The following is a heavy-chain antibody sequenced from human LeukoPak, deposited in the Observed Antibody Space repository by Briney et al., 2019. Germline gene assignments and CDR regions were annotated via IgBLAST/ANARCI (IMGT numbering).Heavy chain of an antibody. V-gene: IGHV3-74*01. CDR2: INSDGSST. Sequence: GGSLRLSCAASGFTFSSYWMHWVRQAPGKGLVWVSRINSDGSSTSYADSVKGRFTISRDNAKNTLYLQMNSPRAEDTAVYYCARRMSGYYGMDVWGQGTTVTVSS. CDR3: ARRMSGYYGMDV. J-gene: IGHJ6*02. CDR1: GFTFSSYW. D-gene: IGHD3-10*01.